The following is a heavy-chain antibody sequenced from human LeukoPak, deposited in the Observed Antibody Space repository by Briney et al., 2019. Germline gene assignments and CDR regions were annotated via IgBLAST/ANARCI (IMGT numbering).Heavy chain of an antibody. CDR2: ISGSGDNT. CDR3: AKGSYYDSSGSFYFDY. V-gene: IGHV3-23*01. J-gene: IGHJ4*02. CDR1: GFTFSSYA. D-gene: IGHD3-22*01. Sequence: GGSLRLSCVASGFTFSSYAMSWVRQAPGKGLEWVSGISGSGDNTYCADSVKGRFTISRDNSKNTLYVQVNSLGTEDTAAYYCAKGSYYDSSGSFYFDYWGQGTLVTVSS.